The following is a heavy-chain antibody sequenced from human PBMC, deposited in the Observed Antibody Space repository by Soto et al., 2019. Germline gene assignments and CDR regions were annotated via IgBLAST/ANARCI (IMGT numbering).Heavy chain of an antibody. CDR2: IYYSGST. Sequence: QVQLQESGPGLVKPSQTLSLTCTVSGGSISSGDYYWSWIRQPPGKGLEWIGYIYYSGSTYYNPSLKSRVTISVDTSKNQFSLKLSSVTAADTAVYYCARDVPYYDFWSGYTRYSYYYGMDVWGQGTTVTVSS. D-gene: IGHD3-3*01. J-gene: IGHJ6*02. CDR1: GGSISSGDYY. CDR3: ARDVPYYDFWSGYTRYSYYYGMDV. V-gene: IGHV4-30-4*01.